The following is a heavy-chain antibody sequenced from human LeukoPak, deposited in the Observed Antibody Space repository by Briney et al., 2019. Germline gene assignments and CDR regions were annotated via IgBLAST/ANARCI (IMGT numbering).Heavy chain of an antibody. D-gene: IGHD2-8*01. Sequence: GASVKVSCKASGYTFTGYYMHWVRQAPGQGLEWMGWINPNSGGTNYAQKFQGRVTMTRDTSISTAYMELSRLRSDDTAVYYCARERASPGHCTNGVCSYYYYGMDVWGQGTTVTVSS. J-gene: IGHJ6*02. CDR3: ARERASPGHCTNGVCSYYYYGMDV. CDR1: GYTFTGYY. CDR2: INPNSGGT. V-gene: IGHV1-2*02.